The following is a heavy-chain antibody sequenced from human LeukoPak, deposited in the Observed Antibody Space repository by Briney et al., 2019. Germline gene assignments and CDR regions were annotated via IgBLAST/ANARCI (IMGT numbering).Heavy chain of an antibody. CDR1: GFTFSSYW. Sequence: RGSLRLSCAASGFTFSSYWMHWVRQAPGKGLVWVSRINSDGSSTSYADSVKGRFTISRDNAKNTLYLQMNSLRAEDTAVYYCAGDDFWSGYITRYWGQGTLVTVSS. CDR3: AGDDFWSGYITRY. CDR2: INSDGSST. J-gene: IGHJ4*02. D-gene: IGHD3-3*01. V-gene: IGHV3-74*01.